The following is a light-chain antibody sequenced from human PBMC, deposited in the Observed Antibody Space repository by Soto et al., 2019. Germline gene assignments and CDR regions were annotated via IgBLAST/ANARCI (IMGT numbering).Light chain of an antibody. Sequence: DIVLTQSPGTLSLSQGERATLSCRASQSFNSIYLAWYQQKPGQAPRLLIYDASNRATGIPARFSGSGSGTDFTLTISSLEPEDFAVYYCQQRFNWQVTFGQGTRLEI. V-gene: IGKV3-11*01. CDR3: QQRFNWQVT. CDR2: DAS. J-gene: IGKJ5*01. CDR1: QSFNSIY.